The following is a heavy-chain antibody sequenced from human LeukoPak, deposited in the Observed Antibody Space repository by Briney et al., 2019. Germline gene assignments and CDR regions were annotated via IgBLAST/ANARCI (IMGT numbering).Heavy chain of an antibody. CDR1: GGSFSGYY. V-gene: IGHV4-34*01. Sequence: PSETLSLTCAVYGGSFSGYYWRWIRPPPGKGLEWIGSIYHSGSTYYNPSLQSRVTISVDTSKSQFSLKLSSVTAADTAVYYCARRLEYSSGWYGNDAFDIWGQGTMVTVSS. CDR3: ARRLEYSSGWYGNDAFDI. J-gene: IGHJ3*02. CDR2: IYHSGST. D-gene: IGHD6-19*01.